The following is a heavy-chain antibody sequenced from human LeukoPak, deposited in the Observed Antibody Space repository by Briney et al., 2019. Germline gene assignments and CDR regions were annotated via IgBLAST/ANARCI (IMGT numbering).Heavy chain of an antibody. V-gene: IGHV1-46*01. CDR2: INPSGGST. CDR3: ARSGIPVDNGGNWGHWFDT. D-gene: IGHD4-23*01. CDR1: GYTFTSYY. Sequence: ASVRVSCKASGYTFTSYYMHWVRQAPGQGLEWMGIINPSGGSTSYAQTFQGRVTMTRATSASTVYMELSSLRSEDTAVYYCARSGIPVDNGGNWGHWFDTWGQGTLVTVSS. J-gene: IGHJ5*02.